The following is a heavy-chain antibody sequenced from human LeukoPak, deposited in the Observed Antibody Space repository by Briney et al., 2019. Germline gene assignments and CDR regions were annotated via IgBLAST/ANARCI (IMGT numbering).Heavy chain of an antibody. CDR1: GDSISSGNYY. D-gene: IGHD2-2*01. CDR2: IYTSGST. V-gene: IGHV4-61*09. Sequence: PSQTLSLTCTVSGDSISSGNYYWTWIRQPAGKGLEWIGHIYTSGSTNYNPSLKSRVTISVDTSKNQSSLKLSSVTAAGTAVYYCARDRGGYCSSTSCYAGYWFDPWGQGTLVTVSS. CDR3: ARDRGGYCSSTSCYAGYWFDP. J-gene: IGHJ5*02.